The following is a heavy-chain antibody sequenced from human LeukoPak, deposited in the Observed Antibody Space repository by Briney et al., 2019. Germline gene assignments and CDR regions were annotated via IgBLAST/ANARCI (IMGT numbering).Heavy chain of an antibody. V-gene: IGHV3-43D*03. D-gene: IGHD1/OR15-1a*01. Sequence: GGSLRLSCAASGFTFDDYAMHWVRQAPGKGLEWVSLISWDGGSTYYADSVKGRFTISRDNSKNSLYLQMNSLRAEDTAIYYCAKRPTGNNPFDYWGQGALVTVSS. J-gene: IGHJ4*02. CDR3: AKRPTGNNPFDY. CDR1: GFTFDDYA. CDR2: ISWDGGST.